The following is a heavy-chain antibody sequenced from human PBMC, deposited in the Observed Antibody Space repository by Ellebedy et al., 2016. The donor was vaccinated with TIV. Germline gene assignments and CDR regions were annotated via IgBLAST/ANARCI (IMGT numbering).Heavy chain of an antibody. CDR2: KKQDGSEK. D-gene: IGHD6-13*01. CDR1: GLTSSTSC. Sequence: GGSLRPSXAASGLTSSTSCMSCVRQAQGKGLEWVANKKQDGSEKYYVDSVKGRFTISRDNAKNSLYLQMNSLRAEDTAVYYCARGIAAAGSYWGQGTLVTVSS. J-gene: IGHJ4*02. CDR3: ARGIAAAGSY. V-gene: IGHV3-7*04.